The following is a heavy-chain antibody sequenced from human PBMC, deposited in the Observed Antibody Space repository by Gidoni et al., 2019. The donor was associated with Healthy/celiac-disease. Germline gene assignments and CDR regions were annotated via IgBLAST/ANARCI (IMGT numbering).Heavy chain of an antibody. J-gene: IGHJ5*02. D-gene: IGHD2-15*01. V-gene: IGHV1-69*18. Sequence: QGKLVQAGAEVKKPGSSVKVDCTAAGGTFSSYAISWERQAPGQGLEWMGRIITIFGTANYAQKFQGRVTITADESTSTAYMELSSLRSEDTAVYYCARARCSGGSCYKEGWFDPWGQGTLVTVSS. CDR3: ARARCSGGSCYKEGWFDP. CDR2: IITIFGTA. CDR1: GGTFSSYA.